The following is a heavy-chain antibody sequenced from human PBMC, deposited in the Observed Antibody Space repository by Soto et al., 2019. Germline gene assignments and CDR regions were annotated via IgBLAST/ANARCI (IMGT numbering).Heavy chain of an antibody. Sequence: QITLNESGPALVKPTQTLTLTCTVSGFSVNTRDVGVGWIRQPPGKALEWLGVVYWDDDKTYSPSLKSRLTITKDTPKNQVVLRMTKMDPVDTATYYCAHCRGGVASFWGQGTLATVSS. V-gene: IGHV2-5*02. D-gene: IGHD3-16*01. J-gene: IGHJ4*02. CDR2: VYWDDDK. CDR1: GFSVNTRDVG. CDR3: AHCRGGVASF.